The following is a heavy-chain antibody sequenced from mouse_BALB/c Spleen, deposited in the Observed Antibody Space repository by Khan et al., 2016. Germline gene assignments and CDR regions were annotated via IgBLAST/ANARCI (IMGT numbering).Heavy chain of an antibody. V-gene: IGHV1-4*01. J-gene: IGHJ2*01. Sequence: QVQLKESGAELARPGASVRMSCKASGYTFTSYTIHWVKQRPGQGLEWIGYINPTSGYTNYNQKFKDKATLTADKSSSTAYMQLSSLTSEDSAVYCCVRSRRMGGNYLFDYWGQGTTLTVSS. CDR1: GYTFTSYT. D-gene: IGHD2-1*01. CDR3: VRSRRMGGNYLFDY. CDR2: INPTSGYT.